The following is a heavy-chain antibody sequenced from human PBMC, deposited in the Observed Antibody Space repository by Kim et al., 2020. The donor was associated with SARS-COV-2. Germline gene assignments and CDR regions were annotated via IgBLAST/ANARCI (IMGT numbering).Heavy chain of an antibody. J-gene: IGHJ2*01. CDR1: GGSISSSNW. V-gene: IGHV4-4*02. Sequence: LRETLSLTCAVSGGSISSSNWWSWVRQPPGKGLEWIGEIYHSGSTNYNPSLKSRVTISVDKSKNQFSLKLSSVTAADTAVYYCARDGPIMIDYDYVWGSYRSNYWYFDLWGRGTLVTVTS. CDR3: ARDGPIMIDYDYVWGSYRSNYWYFDL. D-gene: IGHD3-16*02. CDR2: IYHSGST.